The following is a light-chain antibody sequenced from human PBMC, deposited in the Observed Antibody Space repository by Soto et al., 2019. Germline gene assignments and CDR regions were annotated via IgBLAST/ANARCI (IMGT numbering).Light chain of an antibody. CDR3: PKYNSAPFT. V-gene: IGKV1-27*01. CDR1: QGISNY. CDR2: AAS. J-gene: IGKJ3*01. Sequence: DIQMTQSPSSLSASVGDRFTITCRASQGISNYLGWYQQKPGKVPKLLIYAASTLSSGVPSRFSGSGSGTDFTLTISSLQPEDVATYYCPKYNSAPFTFGPGTKVDIK.